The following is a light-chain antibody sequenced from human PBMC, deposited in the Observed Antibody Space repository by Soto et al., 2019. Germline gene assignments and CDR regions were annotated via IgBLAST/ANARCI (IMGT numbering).Light chain of an antibody. Sequence: EVVLTQSPGTLSLSPGERATLSCMASQSVSSSYLAWFRQKPGQAPRLLIYGASSRATGIPDRFSGSGSGTDFTLTISRLEPEDFAVYYCQQYGNLITFGQGTKVDIK. CDR1: QSVSSSY. V-gene: IGKV3-20*01. J-gene: IGKJ1*01. CDR3: QQYGNLIT. CDR2: GAS.